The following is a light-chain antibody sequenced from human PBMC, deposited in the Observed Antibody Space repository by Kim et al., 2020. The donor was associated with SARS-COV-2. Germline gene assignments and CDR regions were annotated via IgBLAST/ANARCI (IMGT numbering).Light chain of an antibody. V-gene: IGKV3-11*01. J-gene: IGKJ4*01. CDR1: QSVRRF. CDR3: QQRSNWPLT. CDR2: DAS. Sequence: SVPPGERAPLSCRASQSVRRFLAWYQPKPGQAPRLLIYDASNRATGIPARFSGSGSGTDFTLTISSLEPEDFAVYYCQQRSNWPLTFGGGTKLEI.